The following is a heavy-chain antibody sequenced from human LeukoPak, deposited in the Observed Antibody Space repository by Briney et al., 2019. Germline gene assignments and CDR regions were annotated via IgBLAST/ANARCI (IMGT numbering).Heavy chain of an antibody. CDR2: IIPIFGTA. J-gene: IGHJ4*02. V-gene: IGHV1-69*05. CDR1: GDTFSSYA. CDR3: APGGDYYDSSGYSGS. D-gene: IGHD3-22*01. Sequence: GASVKVSCKASGDTFSSYAISWVRQAPGQGLEWMGGIIPIFGTANYAQKFQGRVTITTDESTSTAYMELSSLRSEDTAVYYCAPGGDYYDSSGYSGSWGQGTLVTVSS.